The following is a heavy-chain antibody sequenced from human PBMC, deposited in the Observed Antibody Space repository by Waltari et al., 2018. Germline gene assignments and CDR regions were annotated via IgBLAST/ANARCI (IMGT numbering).Heavy chain of an antibody. V-gene: IGHV4-38-2*01. CDR2: VYHSGST. CDR3: ARSGYTWNDHFDY. D-gene: IGHD1-20*01. J-gene: IGHJ4*02. CDR1: GYSISSGYY. Sequence: QVQLQESGPGLVKPPETLSLTCGDSGYSISSGYYWGWIRQPPGKGLEWIGSVYHSGSTYYNPSLKSRVTISVDTSKNQFSLKLSSVIAADTAVYYCARSGYTWNDHFDYWGQGTLVTVSS.